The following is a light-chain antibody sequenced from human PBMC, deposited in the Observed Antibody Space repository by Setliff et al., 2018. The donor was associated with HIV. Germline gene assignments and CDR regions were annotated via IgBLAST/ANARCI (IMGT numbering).Light chain of an antibody. CDR2: EVR. V-gene: IGLV2-14*01. CDR1: SSDVGGYSH. CDR3: SSYAITNTLP. Sequence: SVLTQPASVSGSPGQSITISCTGTSSDVGGYSHVSWYQQHPGKAPKPIIYEVRNRPSGVSNRFSGSKSGNTASLTISGLQTEDEADYYCSSYAITNTLPFGTGTKVT. J-gene: IGLJ1*01.